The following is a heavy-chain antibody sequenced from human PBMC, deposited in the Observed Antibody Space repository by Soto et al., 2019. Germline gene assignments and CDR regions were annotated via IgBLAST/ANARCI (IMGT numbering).Heavy chain of an antibody. D-gene: IGHD2-21*01. J-gene: IGHJ4*02. V-gene: IGHV3-74*01. CDR3: ARGIVYSAQDY. CDR2: ISGDRSST. CDR1: GFSFSDYW. Sequence: GGSLRLSCAASGFSFSDYWMHWVRQVPGKGLVWVSRISGDRSSTNYADSVKGRFTISRDNAKNTLYVQMNSLRAEDTAVYYCARGIVYSAQDYWGQGTSVTVSS.